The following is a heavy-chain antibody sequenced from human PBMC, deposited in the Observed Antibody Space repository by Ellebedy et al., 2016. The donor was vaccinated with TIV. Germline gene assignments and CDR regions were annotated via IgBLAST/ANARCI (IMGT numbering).Heavy chain of an antibody. CDR2: ISSSSSTI. Sequence: GESLKISCAASGFTFSSYSMNWVRQAPGKGLEWVSYISSSSSTIYYADSVKGRFTISRDNAKNSLYLQMNRLRAEDTAVYYCAREAVLIYGDYGPPEWYNWFDPWGQGTLVTVSS. V-gene: IGHV3-48*01. D-gene: IGHD4-17*01. CDR3: AREAVLIYGDYGPPEWYNWFDP. J-gene: IGHJ5*02. CDR1: GFTFSSYS.